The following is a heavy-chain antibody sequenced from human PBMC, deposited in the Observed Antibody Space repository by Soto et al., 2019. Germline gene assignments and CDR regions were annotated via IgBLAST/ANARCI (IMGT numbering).Heavy chain of an antibody. D-gene: IGHD1-1*01. Sequence: SETLSLTCTVSGGSISSSSYYWGWIRQPPGKGLEWIGSIYYSGSTYYNPSLKSRVTISVDTSKNQFSLKLSSVTAADTAVYFFARRTPGPTCFDFWCQATLVTVSS. CDR1: GGSISSSSYY. V-gene: IGHV4-39*07. CDR2: IYYSGST. J-gene: IGHJ4*02. CDR3: ARRTPGPTCFDF.